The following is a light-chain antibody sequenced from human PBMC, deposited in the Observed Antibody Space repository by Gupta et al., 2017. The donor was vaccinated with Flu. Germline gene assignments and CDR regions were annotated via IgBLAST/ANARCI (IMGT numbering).Light chain of an antibody. Sequence: DIQMTQSPSSLSASVGDRVTITCRASQSISSYLNWYQQKPGKARKLLIYAASSLQSGVPSRFSGSGSGTDFTLTIRMLQPEDFATYYCQQRDSTLYTFGQGTKLEIK. J-gene: IGKJ2*01. V-gene: IGKV1-39*01. CDR1: QSISSY. CDR2: AAS. CDR3: QQRDSTLYT.